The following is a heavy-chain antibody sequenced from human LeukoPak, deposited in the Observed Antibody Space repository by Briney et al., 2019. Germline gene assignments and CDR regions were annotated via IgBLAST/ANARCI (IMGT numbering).Heavy chain of an antibody. CDR3: AKGSGSYSRYYYYYMDV. D-gene: IGHD3-10*01. Sequence: PGGSLRLSCAASGFTFSSFEMNWVRQAPGKGLEWVPHISSSGTTRYDADSVKGRFTISRDNAKNSLYLQMNSLRVEDTAVYYCAKGSGSYSRYYYYYMDVWGKGTTVTVSS. CDR2: ISSSGTTR. J-gene: IGHJ6*03. V-gene: IGHV3-48*03. CDR1: GFTFSSFE.